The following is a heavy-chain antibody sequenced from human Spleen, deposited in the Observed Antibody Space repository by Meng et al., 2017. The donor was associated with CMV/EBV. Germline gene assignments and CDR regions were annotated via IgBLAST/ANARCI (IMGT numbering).Heavy chain of an antibody. J-gene: IGHJ4*02. V-gene: IGHV3-53*01. Sequence: GGSLRLSCAASGFTFSSYSMNWVRQAPGKGLEWVSIVYSGGTTQYADSVRGRFTVSRDDSKNTLYLQMNNLRAEDTAVYYCVKEDEYSVAYWGQGTLVTVSS. CDR2: VYSGGTT. CDR3: VKEDEYSVAY. CDR1: GFTFSSYS. D-gene: IGHD2/OR15-2a*01.